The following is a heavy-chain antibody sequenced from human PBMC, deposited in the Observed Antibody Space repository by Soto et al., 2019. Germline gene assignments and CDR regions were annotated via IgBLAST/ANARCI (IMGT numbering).Heavy chain of an antibody. CDR3: ARVGAGIVATNPGYYYYYGMDV. J-gene: IGHJ6*02. CDR2: IIPIFGTA. CDR1: GGTFSSYA. D-gene: IGHD5-12*01. V-gene: IGHV1-69*01. Sequence: QVQLVQSGAEVKKPGSSVKVSCKASGGTFSSYAISWVRQAPGQGLEWMGGIIPIFGTANYAQEFQGRVTITADESTSTAYMELSSLRSEDTAVYYCARVGAGIVATNPGYYYYYGMDVWGQGTTVTVSS.